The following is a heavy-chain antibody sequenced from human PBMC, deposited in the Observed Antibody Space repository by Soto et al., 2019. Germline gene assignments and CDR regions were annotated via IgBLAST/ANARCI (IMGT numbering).Heavy chain of an antibody. V-gene: IGHV1-18*01. CDR3: ARDRSIGLFDY. Sequence: QVQLVQSGAEVKKPGASVKVSCKASGYTFTSYGISWVRQAPGQGLEWMGWISAHNGNTKYAQKLQGRVTVTTDTTTSTAYMELSSLRADDTAVYYCARDRSIGLFDYWGQGTLVTVSS. CDR2: ISAHNGNT. CDR1: GYTFTSYG. D-gene: IGHD2-21*01. J-gene: IGHJ4*02.